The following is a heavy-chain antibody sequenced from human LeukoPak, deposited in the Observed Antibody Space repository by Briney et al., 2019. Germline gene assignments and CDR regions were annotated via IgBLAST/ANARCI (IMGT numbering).Heavy chain of an antibody. CDR3: ASQYYYGSGSYIH. CDR1: GGSFSGYY. D-gene: IGHD3-10*01. J-gene: IGHJ4*02. V-gene: IGHV4-34*01. Sequence: PSETLSLTCAVYGGSFSGYYWSWIRQPPGKGLEWIGEINHSGSTNYNPSLKSRVTISVDTSKNQFSLKLSSVTAADTAVYYCASQYYYGSGSYIHWGQGTLVRVSS. CDR2: INHSGST.